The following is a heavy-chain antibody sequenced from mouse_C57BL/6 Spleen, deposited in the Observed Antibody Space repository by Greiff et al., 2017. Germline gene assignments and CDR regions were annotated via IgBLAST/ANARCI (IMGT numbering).Heavy chain of an antibody. CDR2: ISDGGSYT. J-gene: IGHJ4*01. CDR3: ARGNSNYLDYAMDY. Sequence: EVNLVESGGGLVKPGGSLKLSCAASGFTFSSYAMSWVRQTPEKRLEWVATISDGGSYTYYPDNVKGRFTISRDNAKNNLYLQMSHLKSEDTAMYYCARGNSNYLDYAMDYWGQGTSVTVSS. D-gene: IGHD2-5*01. V-gene: IGHV5-4*03. CDR1: GFTFSSYA.